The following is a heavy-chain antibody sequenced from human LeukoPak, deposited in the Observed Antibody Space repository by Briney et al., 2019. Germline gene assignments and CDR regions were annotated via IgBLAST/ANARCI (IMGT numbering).Heavy chain of an antibody. CDR1: GGSISSYY. Sequence: SETLSLTCTVSGGSISSYYWSWIRQPPGKGLEWIGYIYYSGSTNYNPSLKSRVTISVDTSKNQLSLKLSSVTAADTAVYYCARGYFRGYFDYWGRGTLVTVSS. D-gene: IGHD2/OR15-2a*01. V-gene: IGHV4-59*01. CDR3: ARGYFRGYFDY. CDR2: IYYSGST. J-gene: IGHJ4*02.